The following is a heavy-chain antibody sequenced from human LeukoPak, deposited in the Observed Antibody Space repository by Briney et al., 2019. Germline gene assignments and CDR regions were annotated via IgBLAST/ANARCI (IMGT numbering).Heavy chain of an antibody. CDR2: INQNGSEK. D-gene: IGHD4-23*01. CDR1: GFTFSRTW. Sequence: TGGSLRLSCAASGFTFSRTWMSWLRQAPGKGLEWVAKINQNGSEKFYVDSVKGRFTISRDNAKNSLYLQMNSPRAEDTAVYYCARYGGYPLFDYWGQGTLVTVSS. CDR3: ARYGGYPLFDY. J-gene: IGHJ4*02. V-gene: IGHV3-7*05.